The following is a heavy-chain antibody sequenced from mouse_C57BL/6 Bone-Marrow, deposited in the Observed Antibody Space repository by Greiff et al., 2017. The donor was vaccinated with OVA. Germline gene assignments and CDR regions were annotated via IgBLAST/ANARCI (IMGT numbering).Heavy chain of an antibody. V-gene: IGHV1-55*01. CDR1: GYTFTSYW. D-gene: IGHD2-4*01. J-gene: IGHJ3*01. CDR2: IYPGSGST. Sequence: VQLQQSGAELVKPGASVKMSCKASGYTFTSYWITWVKQRPGQGLEWIGDIYPGSGSTNYNEKFKSKATLTVDTSSSTAYMQLSSLTSEDSAVYYCAREGNDYDPAWFAYWGQGTLVTVSA. CDR3: AREGNDYDPAWFAY.